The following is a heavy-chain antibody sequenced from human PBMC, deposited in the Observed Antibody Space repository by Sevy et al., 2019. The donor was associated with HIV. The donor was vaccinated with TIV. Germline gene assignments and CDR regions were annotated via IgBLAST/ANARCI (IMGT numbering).Heavy chain of an antibody. J-gene: IGHJ4*02. D-gene: IGHD3-10*01. Sequence: GGSLRLSCTASGFPFGSYEMNWVRQAPGKGLEWVANIKPDGSQKYYVDSLKGRFTISRDNAKNSLYLQMGSLTDEDTAVYYCARDRRVEYGGSDYWGQGALVTVSS. CDR3: ARDRRVEYGGSDY. CDR1: GFPFGSYE. CDR2: IKPDGSQK. V-gene: IGHV3-7*03.